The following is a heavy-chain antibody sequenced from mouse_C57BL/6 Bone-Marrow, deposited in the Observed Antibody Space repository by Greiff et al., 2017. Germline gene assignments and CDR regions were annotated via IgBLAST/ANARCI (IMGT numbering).Heavy chain of an antibody. V-gene: IGHV1-15*01. CDR3: PLLYPIDY. CDR1: GYTFTDYE. Sequence: VQLVESGAELVRPGASVTLSCKASGYTFTDYEMHWVKQTPVHGLEWIGAIGPETGGTAYNQKFKGKAILTADKSSSTAYMELRSLTSEDSAVYYCPLLYPIDYWGQGTTLTDSS. D-gene: IGHD2-12*01. CDR2: IGPETGGT. J-gene: IGHJ2*01.